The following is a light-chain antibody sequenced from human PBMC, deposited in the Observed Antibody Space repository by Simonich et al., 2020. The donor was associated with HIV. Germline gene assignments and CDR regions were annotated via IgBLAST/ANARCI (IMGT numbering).Light chain of an antibody. J-gene: IGKJ2*01. CDR3: QQYYITPYT. Sequence: DIVMTQSPDSLAVSLGERATINCKSSQSVLYSSNNKNYLAWYQQKPGQPPTLLIYWASTRESGVPDRFSGSGSETDFTLTISSLQAEDVAVYFCQQYYITPYTFGQGTKLEIK. V-gene: IGKV4-1*01. CDR1: QSVLYSSNNKNY. CDR2: WAS.